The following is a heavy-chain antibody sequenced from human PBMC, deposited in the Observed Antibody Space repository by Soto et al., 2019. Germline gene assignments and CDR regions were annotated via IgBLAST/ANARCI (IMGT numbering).Heavy chain of an antibody. V-gene: IGHV3-23*01. CDR2: ISGGGDAT. Sequence: EVQLLESGGGLVQPGGSLRLSCAASGFTFISYAMNWVRQAPGKGLQWVSAISGGGDATFYADSVKGRFTISTDNSSNTVILQMNSRGADNTLVYYCARKVPGATTRPYYCYFVLWGRCTVVTVSS. D-gene: IGHD5-12*01. CDR3: ARKVPGATTRPYYCYFVL. CDR1: GFTFISYA. J-gene: IGHJ2*01.